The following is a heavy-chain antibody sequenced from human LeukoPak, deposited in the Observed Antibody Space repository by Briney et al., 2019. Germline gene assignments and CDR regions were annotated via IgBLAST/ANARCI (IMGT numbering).Heavy chain of an antibody. CDR2: ISAYNGNT. V-gene: IGHV1-18*01. CDR1: GYTFTSYG. D-gene: IGHD5-24*01. CDR3: ARTLAKDGYNSYFDY. J-gene: IGHJ4*02. Sequence: GASVKVSCKASGYTFTSYGISWVRQAPGQGHEWMGWISAYNGNTNYAQKLQGRVTMTTDTSTSTAYMELRSLRSDDTAVYYCARTLAKDGYNSYFDYWGQGTLVAVSS.